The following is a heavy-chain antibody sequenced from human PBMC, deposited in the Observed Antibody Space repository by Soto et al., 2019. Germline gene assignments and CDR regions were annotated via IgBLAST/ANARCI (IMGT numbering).Heavy chain of an antibody. Sequence: ASVKVSCKASGGTFSSYAISWVRRAPGQGLEWMGGIIPIFGTANYAQKFQGRVTITADESTSTAYMELSSLRSEDTAVYYCARAMPRYCSGGSCYVRSPLDAFDIWGQGTMVTVSS. CDR2: IIPIFGTA. D-gene: IGHD2-15*01. CDR1: GGTFSSYA. CDR3: ARAMPRYCSGGSCYVRSPLDAFDI. J-gene: IGHJ3*02. V-gene: IGHV1-69*13.